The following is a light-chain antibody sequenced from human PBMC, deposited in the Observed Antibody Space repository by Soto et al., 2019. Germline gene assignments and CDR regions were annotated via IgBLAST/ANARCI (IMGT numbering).Light chain of an antibody. CDR2: GAS. CDR3: QQYNNWPSYT. Sequence: EIVMTQSPATLSVSPGERATLSCRASQSVSSNLAWYQQKPGKAPRLLIYGASTMATGIPARFSGSGSGTEFTLTISSLQSEDFAVYYCQQYNNWPSYTFGQGTKLEIK. CDR1: QSVSSN. J-gene: IGKJ2*01. V-gene: IGKV3-15*01.